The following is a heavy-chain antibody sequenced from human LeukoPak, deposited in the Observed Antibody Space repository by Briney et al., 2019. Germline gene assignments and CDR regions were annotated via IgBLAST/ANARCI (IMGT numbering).Heavy chain of an antibody. CDR2: INHSGST. CDR3: ARGSLSWELRPFDY. D-gene: IGHD1-26*01. Sequence: SETLSLTCAVYGGSFSGYYWSWIRQPPGKGLEWIGEINHSGSTNYNPSLKSRVTISVDTSKNQFSLKLSSVTAADTAVYYCARGSLSWELRPFDYWGRGTLVTVSS. J-gene: IGHJ4*02. CDR1: GGSFSGYY. V-gene: IGHV4-34*01.